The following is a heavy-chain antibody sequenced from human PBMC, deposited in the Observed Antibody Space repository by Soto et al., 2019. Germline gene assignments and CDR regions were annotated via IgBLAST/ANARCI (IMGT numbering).Heavy chain of an antibody. J-gene: IGHJ4*02. CDR2: INAGNGNT. Sequence: QVQLVQSGAEVKKPGASVKVSCKASGYTFTSYAMHWVRQAPGQRLEWMGWINAGNGNTKYSHKFQGRVTITRDTSASTAYMELSSLRSEDTAVYYCARTDYYYLDYWGQGTLVTVSS. D-gene: IGHD3-10*01. CDR3: ARTDYYYLDY. V-gene: IGHV1-3*01. CDR1: GYTFTSYA.